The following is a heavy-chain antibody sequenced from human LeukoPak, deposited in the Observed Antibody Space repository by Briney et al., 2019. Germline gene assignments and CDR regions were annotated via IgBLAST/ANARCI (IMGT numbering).Heavy chain of an antibody. CDR3: ARDGVLRYFDWLSYYYFDY. V-gene: IGHV1-2*04. D-gene: IGHD3-9*01. CDR1: GYTFTGYY. J-gene: IGHJ4*02. Sequence: ASVKVSCKASGYTFTGYYMHWVRQAPGQGLEWMGWINPNSGGTNYAQKFQGWVTMTRDTSISTAYMELSRLRSDDTAVYYCARDGVLRYFDWLSYYYFDYWGQGTLVTVSS. CDR2: INPNSGGT.